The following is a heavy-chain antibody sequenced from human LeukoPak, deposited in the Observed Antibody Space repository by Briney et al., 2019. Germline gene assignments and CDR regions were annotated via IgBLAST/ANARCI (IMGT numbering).Heavy chain of an antibody. CDR1: GGSISSGSYY. Sequence: SETLSLTCTVSGGSISSGSYYWGWIRQPPGKGLEWIGSIYFSGTTYYNPSLQSRVTISVDTAKNQFSLKLGSVTAADTAVYYCARHGGFRDAFDIWGQGTMVTVSS. V-gene: IGHV4-39*01. CDR3: ARHGGFRDAFDI. CDR2: IYFSGTT. J-gene: IGHJ3*02. D-gene: IGHD3-3*01.